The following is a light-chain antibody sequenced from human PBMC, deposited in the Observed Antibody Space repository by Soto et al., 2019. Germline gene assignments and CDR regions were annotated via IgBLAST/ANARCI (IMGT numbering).Light chain of an antibody. V-gene: IGLV1-40*01. CDR1: SSNIGANCD. CDR2: GNS. CDR3: QSYDSSLDAVL. J-gene: IGLJ2*01. Sequence: QSVLTQPPSVSGAPGQRVTISCTGGSSNIGANCDVHWYQQLPGTVPKLLIFGNSNRPSGVPDRFSGSKSGTSASLAITGLQAEDEADYYCQSYDSSLDAVLFGGGTKLTVL.